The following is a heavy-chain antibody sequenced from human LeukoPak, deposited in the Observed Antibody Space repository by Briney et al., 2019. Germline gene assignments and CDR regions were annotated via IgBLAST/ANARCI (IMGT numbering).Heavy chain of an antibody. CDR3: AKMSPYQLLSDY. J-gene: IGHJ4*02. CDR1: GFTFSSYG. CDR2: IRYDGSNK. V-gene: IGHV3-30*02. Sequence: GGSLRLSCAASGFTFSSYGMHWVRQAPGKGQEWVAFIRYDGSNKYYADSVKGRFTISRDNSKNTLYLQMNSLRAEDTAVYYCAKMSPYQLLSDYWGQGTLVTVSS. D-gene: IGHD2-2*01.